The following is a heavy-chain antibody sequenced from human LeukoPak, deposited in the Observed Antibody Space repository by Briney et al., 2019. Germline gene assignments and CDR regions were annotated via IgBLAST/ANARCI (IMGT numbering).Heavy chain of an antibody. CDR1: GFTFSTHS. CDR3: ARVPGDD. CDR2: ISSSSSYI. J-gene: IGHJ4*02. V-gene: IGHV3-21*01. Sequence: PGGSLRLSCAASGFTFSTHSMNWVRQAPGEGLEWVSYISSSSSYIDYADSVRGRFTISRDNAKNSLYLQMNSLRAEDTAVYYCARVPGDDWGQGTLVTVSS.